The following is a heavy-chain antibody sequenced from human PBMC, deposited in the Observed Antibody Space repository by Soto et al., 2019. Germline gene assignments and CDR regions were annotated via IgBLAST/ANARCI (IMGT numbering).Heavy chain of an antibody. CDR1: GFTFSTYA. V-gene: IGHV3-23*01. CDR3: SKDVSYCSGGSCSPHCFDP. J-gene: IGHJ5*02. Sequence: EVQLLESGGGLVQPGGSLRLSCAASGFTFSTYAMGLVRQAPGKGLEWVSAISGSGVITYYADSVKGRFTISRDNSKNTLYLQMHSLRAEDTAVYYCSKDVSYCSGGSCSPHCFDPWGQRTLVTVSS. CDR2: ISGSGVIT. D-gene: IGHD2-15*01.